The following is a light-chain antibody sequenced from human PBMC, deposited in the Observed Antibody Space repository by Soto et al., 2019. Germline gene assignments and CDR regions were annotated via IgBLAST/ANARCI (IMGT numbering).Light chain of an antibody. CDR1: QHIASSY. V-gene: IGKV3-20*01. CDR3: QLYGGSPIFS. Sequence: IVLTQSLGALSLTPGERGTLSCRASQHIASSYLAWYQQKRGQPPRLLIYGASTRASGIPDRFSGSGSGTDFNLTISRLEPEDFAVYYCQLYGGSPIFSFGPGTKVDIK. J-gene: IGKJ3*01. CDR2: GAS.